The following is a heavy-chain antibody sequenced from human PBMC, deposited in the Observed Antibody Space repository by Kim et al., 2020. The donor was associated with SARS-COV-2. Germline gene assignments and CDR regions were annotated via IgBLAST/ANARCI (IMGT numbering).Heavy chain of an antibody. Sequence: GGSLRLSCAASGFTFDDYAMHWVRQAPGKGLEWVSGISWNSGSIGYADSVKGRFTISRDNAKNSLYLQMNSLRAEDTALYYCAKSTGAGGDYWGQGTLVTVSS. D-gene: IGHD6-13*01. CDR3: AKSTGAGGDY. CDR2: ISWNSGSI. V-gene: IGHV3-9*01. J-gene: IGHJ4*02. CDR1: GFTFDDYA.